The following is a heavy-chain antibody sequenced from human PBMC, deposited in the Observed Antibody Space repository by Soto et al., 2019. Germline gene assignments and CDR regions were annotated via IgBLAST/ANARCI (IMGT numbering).Heavy chain of an antibody. D-gene: IGHD3-22*01. CDR3: AKDQSYYDSSGYYSVGFFQQ. V-gene: IGHV3-23*01. CDR1: GFPLSSYA. Sequence: HPGGSLRLSCAASGFPLSSYAMSWVRQAPGKGLEWVSAISGSGGSTYYADSVKGRFTISRDNSRNTLYLQMNSLRADDTAVYYCAKDQSYYDSSGYYSVGFFQQWGQGTLVTVSS. J-gene: IGHJ1*01. CDR2: ISGSGGST.